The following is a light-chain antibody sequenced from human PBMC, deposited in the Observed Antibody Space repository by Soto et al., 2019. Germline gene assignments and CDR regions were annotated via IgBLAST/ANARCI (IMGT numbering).Light chain of an antibody. CDR3: SSYAGSNIYV. CDR1: SSEVGGYDY. V-gene: IGLV2-8*01. J-gene: IGLJ1*01. CDR2: EVS. Sequence: QSVLTQPPSASGSPGQSVTISCTGTSSEVGGYDYVSWYQQHPGKVPKLMIYEVSKRPSGVPDRFSGSKSGNTASLTVSGLQAEDEADYYCSSYAGSNIYVFGTGTKVTVL.